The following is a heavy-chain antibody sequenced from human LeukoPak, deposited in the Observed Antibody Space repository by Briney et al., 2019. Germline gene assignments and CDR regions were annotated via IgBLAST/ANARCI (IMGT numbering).Heavy chain of an antibody. Sequence: SETLSLTCAVSGYSISSGYYWGWIRQPPGKGLEWIGSIYHSGSTYYNPSLKSRVTISVDTSKNQFSLKLSPVTAADTAVYYCASIAISTVTTALDYWGQGTLVTVSS. J-gene: IGHJ4*02. D-gene: IGHD4-17*01. CDR2: IYHSGST. V-gene: IGHV4-38-2*01. CDR3: ASIAISTVTTALDY. CDR1: GYSISSGYY.